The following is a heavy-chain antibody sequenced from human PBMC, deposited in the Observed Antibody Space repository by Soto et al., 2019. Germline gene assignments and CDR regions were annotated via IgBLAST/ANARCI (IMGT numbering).Heavy chain of an antibody. V-gene: IGHV4-34*01. CDR1: GGSFSGYY. CDR3: ARVQIYYGSGSYRYYYYYMDV. CDR2: INHRGST. J-gene: IGHJ6*03. Sequence: SETLSLTCAVYGGSFSGYYWSWIRQPPGKGLEWIGEINHRGSTNYNPSLKSRVTISVDTSKNQFSLKLSSVTAADTAVYYCARVQIYYGSGSYRYYYYYMDVWGKGTTVTVSS. D-gene: IGHD3-10*01.